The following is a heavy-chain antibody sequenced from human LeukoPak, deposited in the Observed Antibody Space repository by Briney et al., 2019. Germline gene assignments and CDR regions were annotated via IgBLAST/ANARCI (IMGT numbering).Heavy chain of an antibody. V-gene: IGHV4-59*01. CDR1: GGSISGYF. CDR2: IHYTGSI. D-gene: IGHD2-15*01. CDR3: ARNFRTGGSCYINDD. J-gene: IGHJ4*02. Sequence: SETLSLTCSVSGGSISGYFWTWIRQSPGKGLEWIGFIHYTGSINYNPSLKSRVTMSVDTSKNHFSLKLTSVTAADSAVYYCARNFRTGGSCYINDDWGQGILVTVSS.